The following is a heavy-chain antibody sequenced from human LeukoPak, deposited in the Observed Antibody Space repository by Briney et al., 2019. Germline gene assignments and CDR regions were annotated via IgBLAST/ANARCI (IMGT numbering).Heavy chain of an antibody. D-gene: IGHD6-13*01. CDR2: INPNNGGT. CDR1: GYTFTGYY. CDR3: ATSTKYSISWGAFDI. Sequence: ASVKVSCKASGYTFTGYYMHWVRQAPGQGLEWMGWINPNNGGTNYAQKIQGRVTMTRDTSISTAYMELSSLTSDDTAVYYCATSTKYSISWGAFDIWDQGTMVTVSS. J-gene: IGHJ3*02. V-gene: IGHV1-2*02.